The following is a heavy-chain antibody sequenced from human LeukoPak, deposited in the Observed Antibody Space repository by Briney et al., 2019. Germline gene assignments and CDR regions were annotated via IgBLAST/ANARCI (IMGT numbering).Heavy chain of an antibody. V-gene: IGHV4-39*07. CDR1: GGSISSSRDH. Sequence: PSETLSLTCIVSGGSISSSRDHWAWIRQPPGKGLEWIANIYYSGSTYYNPSLKSRVTISVDTSNNQFSLKLSSVTAADTAVYYCATTTIRLGYWGQGTLVTVSS. CDR3: ATTTIRLGY. J-gene: IGHJ4*02. CDR2: IYYSGST. D-gene: IGHD1-26*01.